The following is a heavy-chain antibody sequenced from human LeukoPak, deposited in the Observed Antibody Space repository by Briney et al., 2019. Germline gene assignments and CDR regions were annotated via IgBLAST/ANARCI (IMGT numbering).Heavy chain of an antibody. CDR2: IKQDGSEK. Sequence: PGGSLRLSCAASGFTFSSYWMSWVRQAPGKGLEWVANIKQDGSEKYYVDSVKGRFTISRDNAKNSLYLQMNSLRAGDTAVYYCARRDRRYYYYGMDVWGQGTTVTVSS. CDR3: ARRDRRYYYYGMDV. CDR1: GFTFSSYW. J-gene: IGHJ6*02. V-gene: IGHV3-7*01. D-gene: IGHD3-16*02.